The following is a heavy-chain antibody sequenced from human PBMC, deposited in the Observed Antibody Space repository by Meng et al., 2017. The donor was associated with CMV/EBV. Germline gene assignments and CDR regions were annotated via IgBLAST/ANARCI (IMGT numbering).Heavy chain of an antibody. CDR3: ARAFIPYGSGSGDAFDI. V-gene: IGHV3-30*03. D-gene: IGHD3-10*01. Sequence: GESLKISCAASGFSFSSYGMSWVRQAPGKGLEWVAVISYDGSNKYYADSVKGRFTISRDNSKNTLYLQMNSLRAEDTAVYYCARAFIPYGSGSGDAFDIWGQGTMVTVSS. CDR1: GFSFSSYG. CDR2: ISYDGSNK. J-gene: IGHJ3*02.